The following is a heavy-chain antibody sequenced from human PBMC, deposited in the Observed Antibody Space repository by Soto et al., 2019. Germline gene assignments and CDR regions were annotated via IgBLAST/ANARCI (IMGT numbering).Heavy chain of an antibody. D-gene: IGHD2-2*01. CDR2: IYPGYSDT. V-gene: IGHV5-51*01. Sequence: LKISCKGSGYSLTTYCIGWVRQMPGKGMERMGIIYPGYSDTRYSPSFQGQVTISADKSISTAYLQWSSLKASDTAMYYCASLAVVVPAAINYYGMDVWGQGTTVTVSS. J-gene: IGHJ6*02. CDR3: ASLAVVVPAAINYYGMDV. CDR1: GYSLTTYC.